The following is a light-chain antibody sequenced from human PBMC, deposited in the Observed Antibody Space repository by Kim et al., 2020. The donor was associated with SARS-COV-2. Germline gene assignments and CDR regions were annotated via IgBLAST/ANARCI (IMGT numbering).Light chain of an antibody. Sequence: STGERATLSCRACQGGRSSYLAWYQQKPGQAPRRLIYGAYSRATVIPDRCSGSGSGTDFTLTISRLEPEDFAVYYCQQYGSSPWTFGQGTKVDIK. J-gene: IGKJ1*01. V-gene: IGKV3-20*01. CDR2: GAY. CDR3: QQYGSSPWT. CDR1: QGGRSSY.